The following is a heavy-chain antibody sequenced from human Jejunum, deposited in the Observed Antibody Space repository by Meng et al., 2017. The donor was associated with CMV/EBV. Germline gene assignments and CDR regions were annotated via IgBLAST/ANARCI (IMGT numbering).Heavy chain of an antibody. CDR1: GGTVSSYA. V-gene: IGHV1-69*05. Sequence: KVSCKGYGGTVSSYAINWVRQAPGQGLEWMGGSIPIFATTNYTQRFQGRLTITTDESTSTAYMELSSLRAEDTAVYYCARGSLFSSGPFGQGTLVTVSS. J-gene: IGHJ5*02. D-gene: IGHD6-19*01. CDR3: ARGSLFSSGP. CDR2: SIPIFATT.